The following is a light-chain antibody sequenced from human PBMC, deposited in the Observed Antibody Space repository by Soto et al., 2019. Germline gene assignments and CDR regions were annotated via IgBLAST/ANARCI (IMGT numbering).Light chain of an antibody. J-gene: IGKJ1*01. CDR1: QSISSW. V-gene: IGKV1-5*01. Sequence: DIQMTQSPSTLSASVGDRVTITCRASQSISSWLAWYQQKPGKAPKLLIYDASSLESGVPSRFSGSGSGTEFTLTISSLQPDDFATYCSQQYNSYSRTFGQGTKV. CDR2: DAS. CDR3: QQYNSYSRT.